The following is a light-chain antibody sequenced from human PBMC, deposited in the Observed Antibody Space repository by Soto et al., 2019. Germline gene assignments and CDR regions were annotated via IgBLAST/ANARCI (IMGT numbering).Light chain of an antibody. CDR1: QDISNY. J-gene: IGKJ3*01. V-gene: IGKV1-33*01. CDR2: DAS. Sequence: DIQMTQSPSSLSASVGDRVTITCQASQDISNYLNWYQQKPGKAPKLLIYDASNLETGVPSRFSGSGSGTYFTFTISSLQAEDIATYSCQQYDNLPLFTFGPGTKVDIK. CDR3: QQYDNLPLFT.